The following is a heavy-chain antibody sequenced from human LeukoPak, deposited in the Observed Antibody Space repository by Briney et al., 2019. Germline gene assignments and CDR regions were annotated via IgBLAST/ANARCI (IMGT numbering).Heavy chain of an antibody. CDR3: VVNAAADKYYFDY. CDR1: GFTFSSNG. V-gene: IGHV3-33*03. Sequence: HSGGSLRLSCAASGFTFSSNGMHWVRQAPGKGLEWVAVIWYDGSKKYYADSVKGRFTISRDNAKNSLYLQMNSLRAEDTAVYYCVVNAAADKYYFDYGGQGPLVTVSS. J-gene: IGHJ4*02. D-gene: IGHD6-13*01. CDR2: IWYDGSKK.